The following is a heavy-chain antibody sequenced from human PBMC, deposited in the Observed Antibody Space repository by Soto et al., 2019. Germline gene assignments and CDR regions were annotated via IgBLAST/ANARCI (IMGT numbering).Heavy chain of an antibody. CDR1: GFTLSDHY. CDR3: ARWVSGSPDN. D-gene: IGHD1-26*01. Sequence: GGSLRLSCAASGFTLSDHYMDWVRQAPGKGLEWVGRTKNKANRYTTEYAASVNGRFTISRDDSKNSLYLQMNSLKTEDTAVYYCARWVSGSPDNWGQGTLVTVSS. J-gene: IGHJ4*02. CDR2: TKNKANRYTT. V-gene: IGHV3-72*01.